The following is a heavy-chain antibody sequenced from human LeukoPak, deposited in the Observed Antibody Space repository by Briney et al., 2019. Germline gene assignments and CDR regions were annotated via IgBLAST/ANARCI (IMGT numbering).Heavy chain of an antibody. Sequence: PGGSLRLSCAASGFTFSTYDMHWVRQGAGKGLEWVSGIGTVGDTYYPGSVKGRFTISRENAKNSLYLQMNSLTAGDTAVYYCARGMGYCSGGSCHDASDIWGQGTMVTVSS. J-gene: IGHJ3*02. CDR2: IGTVGDT. CDR1: GFTFSTYD. D-gene: IGHD2-15*01. V-gene: IGHV3-13*04. CDR3: ARGMGYCSGGSCHDASDI.